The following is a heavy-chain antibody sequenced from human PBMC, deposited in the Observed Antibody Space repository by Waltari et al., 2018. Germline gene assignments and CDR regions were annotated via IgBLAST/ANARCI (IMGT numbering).Heavy chain of an antibody. J-gene: IGHJ6*02. V-gene: IGHV1-2*04. CDR3: ARGMSSGLNPGMDV. D-gene: IGHD6-19*01. CDR1: GYTFTGYY. Sequence: QVQLVQSGAEVKKPGASVKVSCKASGYTFTGYYKHWGRPAPGQGLEWMGWINPNSGGTNYAQKFQGWVTMTRDTSISTAYMELSRLRSDDTAVYYCARGMSSGLNPGMDVWGQGTTVTVSS. CDR2: INPNSGGT.